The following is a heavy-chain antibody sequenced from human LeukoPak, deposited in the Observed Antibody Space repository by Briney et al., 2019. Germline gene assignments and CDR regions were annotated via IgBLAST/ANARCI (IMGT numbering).Heavy chain of an antibody. CDR3: ARYFPNLTYFDP. V-gene: IGHV1-69*05. J-gene: IGHJ5*02. CDR2: INPVFDTT. Sequence: GASVKVSCKASGGTFTNFAIAWVRQAPGHGLEWMGGINPVFDTTNYAQGFQDRFTITRDESTSTTYMELTSLRSDDTAVYYCARYFPNLTYFDPWGPGTLVTVSS. D-gene: IGHD1-14*01. CDR1: GGTFTNFA.